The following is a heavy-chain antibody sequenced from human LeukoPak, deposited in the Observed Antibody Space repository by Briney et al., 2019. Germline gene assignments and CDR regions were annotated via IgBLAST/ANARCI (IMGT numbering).Heavy chain of an antibody. CDR2: VNPNSGGT. V-gene: IGHV1-2*04. CDR1: GYTFTGYY. J-gene: IGHJ6*02. Sequence: ASVTVSCTASGYTFTGYYMHWVRQAPGQGLEWMGWVNPNSGGTNYAQKFQGWVTMTRDTSISTAYMELSRLRSDDTAVYYCARTRAIAVAGTMDVWGQGTTVTVSS. CDR3: ARTRAIAVAGTMDV. D-gene: IGHD6-19*01.